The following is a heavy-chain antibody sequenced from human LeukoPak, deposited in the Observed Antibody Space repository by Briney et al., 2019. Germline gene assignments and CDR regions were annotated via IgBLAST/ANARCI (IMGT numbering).Heavy chain of an antibody. CDR2: ISNSGST. CDR1: GGSISSHY. D-gene: IGHD2-15*01. J-gene: IGHJ6*03. CDR3: GRDALVGYFSYYYMDV. Sequence: KSSETLSLTCTVSGGSISSHYWTWLRQSPVKGLEWIGDISNSGSTSYNPSLKSRVTISIDTSKNQFSLKLSSVTAADTAVYYCGRDALVGYFSYYYMDVWGKGTTVTVSS. V-gene: IGHV4-59*11.